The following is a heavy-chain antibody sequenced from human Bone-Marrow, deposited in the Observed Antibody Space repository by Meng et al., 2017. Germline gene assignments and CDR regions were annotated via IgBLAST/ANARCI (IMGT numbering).Heavy chain of an antibody. CDR2: IKPQSGDT. D-gene: IGHD6-13*01. CDR3: VRDEDISAAGYLFGDY. CDR1: GYTFTAYY. V-gene: IGHV1-2*06. J-gene: IGHJ4*01. Sequence: QWEVVQSGARLKKPGASVRVSCKSFGYTFTAYYIHWVRQAPGQGLEWMGHIKPQSGDTLYAQKFQGRVSMTRDTSISTAYVELSGLTSDDTAIYYCVRDEDISAAGYLFGDYWGHGTLVTVSS.